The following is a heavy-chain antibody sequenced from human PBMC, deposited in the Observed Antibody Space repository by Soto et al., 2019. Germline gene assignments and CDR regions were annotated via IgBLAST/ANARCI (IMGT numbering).Heavy chain of an antibody. CDR2: IYNSGSP. CDR3: AMGRSWKLVDY. V-gene: IGHV4-59*01. J-gene: IGHJ4*02. D-gene: IGHD6-6*01. CDR1: GASISSDY. Sequence: SETLSLTCTVSGASISSDYWSWIRQPPGQGLEWIGYIYNSGSPNFNPSLQSRVSISLDTSKNQVSLKMTSLTAADTAVYYCAMGRSWKLVDYWGQGTLVTVS.